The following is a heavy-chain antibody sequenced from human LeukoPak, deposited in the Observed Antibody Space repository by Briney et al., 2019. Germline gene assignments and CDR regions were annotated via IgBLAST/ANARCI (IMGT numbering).Heavy chain of an antibody. CDR1: GGYISSYY. CDR3: ARESYDFRSGPNAQVPGNWFDP. D-gene: IGHD3-3*01. V-gene: IGHV4-59*01. Sequence: PSETLSLTCTVSGGYISSYYWSWIRQPPGKGLEWIGYIYYSGSTNYNPSLKSRVTISVDTSKNQFSLKLRSVTAADTAVYYCARESYDFRSGPNAQVPGNWFDPWGQGTLVTVSS. J-gene: IGHJ5*02. CDR2: IYYSGST.